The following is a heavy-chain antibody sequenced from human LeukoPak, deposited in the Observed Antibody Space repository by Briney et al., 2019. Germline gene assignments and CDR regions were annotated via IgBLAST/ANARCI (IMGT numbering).Heavy chain of an antibody. D-gene: IGHD3-3*01. V-gene: IGHV3-53*05. CDR1: GFTVSSNY. CDR3: ARAGYYLSPYFFDY. CDR2: IYSGGST. Sequence: PGGSLRLSCAASGFTVSSNYMSWVRQAPGKGLEWVSVIYSGGSTYYADSVKGRFTISRDNSKNTLYLQMNSLRAEDTAVYYCARAGYYLSPYFFDYWGQGTLVTVSS. J-gene: IGHJ4*02.